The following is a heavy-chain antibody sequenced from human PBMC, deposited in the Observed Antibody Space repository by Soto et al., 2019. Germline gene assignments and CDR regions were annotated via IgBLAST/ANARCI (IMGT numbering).Heavy chain of an antibody. CDR1: RDTXINYA. CDR3: ARADLVGAADY. CDR2: IIPLFAKA. Sequence: GXSXKVSCKAARDTXINYAISWVRQAPGQGLEWMGGIIPLFAKANYAQKFQDRITIAAEKSTSTAYMELSSLRSEDTAVYYCARADLVGAADYWGQGTLGTVSS. J-gene: IGHJ4*02. D-gene: IGHD1-26*01. V-gene: IGHV1-69*06.